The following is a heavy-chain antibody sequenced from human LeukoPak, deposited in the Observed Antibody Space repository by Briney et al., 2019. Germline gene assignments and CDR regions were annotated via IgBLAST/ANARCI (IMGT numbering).Heavy chain of an antibody. CDR1: GFTFSSYS. D-gene: IGHD3-10*01. CDR3: AKDRQYYYGSGSYHYYMDV. J-gene: IGHJ6*03. CDR2: ISGSGGST. V-gene: IGHV3-23*01. Sequence: GGSLRLSCAASGFTFSSYSMNWVRQAPGKGLEWVSAISGSGGSTYYADSVKGRFTISRDNSKNTLYLQMNSLRAEDTAVYYCAKDRQYYYGSGSYHYYMDVWGKGTTVTISS.